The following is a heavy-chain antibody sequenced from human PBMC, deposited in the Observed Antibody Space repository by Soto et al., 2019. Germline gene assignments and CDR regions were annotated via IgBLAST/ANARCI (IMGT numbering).Heavy chain of an antibody. CDR2: ISGSGGST. D-gene: IGHD2-15*01. V-gene: IGHV3-23*01. Sequence: GGSLRLSCAASGFTFSSYAMTWVRQAPGKGLEWVSIISGSGGSTYYADSVKGRFTISRDDSKNTLFLQMNNLRAEDTAVYYCAREKSVLAAIGDYWGQGTRVTVSS. CDR1: GFTFSSYA. CDR3: AREKSVLAAIGDY. J-gene: IGHJ4*02.